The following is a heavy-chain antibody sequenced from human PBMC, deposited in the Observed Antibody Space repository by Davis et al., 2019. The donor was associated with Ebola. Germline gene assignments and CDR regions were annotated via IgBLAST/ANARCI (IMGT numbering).Heavy chain of an antibody. Sequence: SETLSLTCTVSGGSIYNYYWSWIRQPAGKGLEWIGRILASGGADYNPSLRSRLSMTVDTSKNQCTLKLGSVTAADTAVYYCARDEYNRGYSVYQGGALDIWGPGTVVTVSS. CDR2: ILASGGA. D-gene: IGHD5/OR15-5a*01. J-gene: IGHJ3*02. CDR3: ARDEYNRGYSVYQGGALDI. V-gene: IGHV4-4*07. CDR1: GGSIYNYY.